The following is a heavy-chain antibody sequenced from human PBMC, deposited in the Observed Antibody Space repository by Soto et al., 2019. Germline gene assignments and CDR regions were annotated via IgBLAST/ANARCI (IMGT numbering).Heavy chain of an antibody. Sequence: PSETLSLTCAVYGGSFSGYYWSWIRQPPGKGLEWIGEINHSGSTNYNPSLKSRVTISVDTTKNHFSLKLSSVTAADTAVFYCAGFCSSTNCSEGGNWFDPWGQGTLVTVSS. D-gene: IGHD2-2*01. CDR2: INHSGST. V-gene: IGHV4-34*01. CDR1: GGSFSGYY. J-gene: IGHJ5*02. CDR3: AGFCSSTNCSEGGNWFDP.